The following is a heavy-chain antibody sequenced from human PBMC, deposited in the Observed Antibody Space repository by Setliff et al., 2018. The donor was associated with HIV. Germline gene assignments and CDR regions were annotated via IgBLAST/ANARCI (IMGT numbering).Heavy chain of an antibody. J-gene: IGHJ4*02. CDR2: TYPGDSTT. V-gene: IGHV5-51*01. D-gene: IGHD2-21*02. CDR3: AKRRRAPGTADLEAF. Sequence: PGESLKISCKASGYSFSDYWIGWVRQMPGKGLEWMGVTYPGDSTTRYSPSLEGQVTISADRSINTAFLQWSSLEASDTAIYYCAKRRRAPGTADLEAFWGQGTLVTVSS. CDR1: GYSFSDYW.